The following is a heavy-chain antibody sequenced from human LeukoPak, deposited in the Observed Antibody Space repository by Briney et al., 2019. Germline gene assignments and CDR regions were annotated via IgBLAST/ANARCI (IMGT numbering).Heavy chain of an antibody. CDR2: ISWNGYST. J-gene: IGHJ4*02. V-gene: IGHV3-43*01. Sequence: GGSLRLSCAASGFSFAGYTMHWVRQAPGKGLEWVSLISWNGYSTSYGDSVKGRFTISRDNNKVSLYLQMNSLRTEDTALYYCARDSSGSLDCWGQGTLVTVSS. CDR3: ARDSSGSLDC. CDR1: GFSFAGYT. D-gene: IGHD1-26*01.